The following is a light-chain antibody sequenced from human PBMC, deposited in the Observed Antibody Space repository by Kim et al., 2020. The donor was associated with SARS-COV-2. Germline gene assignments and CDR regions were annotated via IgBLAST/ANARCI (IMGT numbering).Light chain of an antibody. CDR3: GAWDDSLGGRL. CDR2: RSD. J-gene: IGLJ2*01. CDR1: ISNIGIND. V-gene: IGLV1-47*01. Sequence: ELTQPPSASGTPGQRGTISCSGSISNIGINDVYWYQQLPGTAPKLLMYRSDQRPSGVPDRFSGSKSGTSASLVISGLRSEDEADYYCGAWDDSLGGRLFGGGTQLTVL.